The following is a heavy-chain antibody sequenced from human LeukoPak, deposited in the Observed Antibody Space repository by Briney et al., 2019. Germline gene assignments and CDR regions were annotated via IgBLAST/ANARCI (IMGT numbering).Heavy chain of an antibody. J-gene: IGHJ4*02. CDR1: GFTFSSCW. CDR2: IKQDGSEK. CDR3: ARVPPYGDYRGDSQPADY. V-gene: IGHV3-7*01. Sequence: PGGSLRLSCAASGFTFSSCWMSWVRQAPGKGLEWVANIKQDGSEKYYVDSVKGRFTISRDNAKNSLYLQMNSLRAEDTAVYYCARVPPYGDYRGDSQPADYWGQGTLVTVSS. D-gene: IGHD4-17*01.